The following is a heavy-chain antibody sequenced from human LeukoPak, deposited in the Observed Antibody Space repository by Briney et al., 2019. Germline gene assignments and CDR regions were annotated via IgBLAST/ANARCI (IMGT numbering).Heavy chain of an antibody. CDR1: GGSISSGSHY. CDR3: ARVSGPTYYYDSSGYYY. J-gene: IGHJ4*02. CDR2: IYTSGTT. D-gene: IGHD3-22*01. V-gene: IGHV4-61*02. Sequence: PSQTLSLTCTVSGGSISSGSHYWSWIRQPAGKGLEWIGRIYTSGTTNYNSSLKSRVTISVDTSKNQFSLKLSSVTAADTAVYYCARVSGPTYYYDSSGYYYWGQGTLVTVSS.